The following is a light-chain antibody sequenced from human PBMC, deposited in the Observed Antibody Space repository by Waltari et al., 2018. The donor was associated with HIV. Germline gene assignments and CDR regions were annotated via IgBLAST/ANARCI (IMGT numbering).Light chain of an antibody. CDR2: QDN. CDR1: ELGDKY. V-gene: IGLV3-1*01. CDR3: QAWDSSTAV. Sequence: SYELTQPPSVSVSPGQTASITCSGDELGDKYAYLFQHKPGQSPVLVIYQDNKRPSGIPERFSGSNSGNTATLTISGTQAMDEADYYCQAWDSSTAVFGGGTRLTVL. J-gene: IGLJ2*01.